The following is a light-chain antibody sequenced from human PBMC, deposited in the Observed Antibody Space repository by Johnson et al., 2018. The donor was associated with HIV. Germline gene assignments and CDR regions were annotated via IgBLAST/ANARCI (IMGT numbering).Light chain of an antibody. CDR2: ENN. V-gene: IGLV1-51*02. Sequence: QSVLTQPPSVSAAPGQKVTISCSGSSSNIGNNYVSWYQQLPRGAPKLLIYENNKRPSGIPDRFSGSKSCTSATLDITGLQSGDEADYYCGTWDSSLSAYVSGTGTKVTVL. CDR3: GTWDSSLSAYV. CDR1: SSNIGNNY. J-gene: IGLJ1*01.